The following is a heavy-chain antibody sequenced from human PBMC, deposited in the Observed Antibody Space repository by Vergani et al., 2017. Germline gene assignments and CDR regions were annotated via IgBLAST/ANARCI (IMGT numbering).Heavy chain of an antibody. CDR3: ARVPHLKSRYSSSSSYYYYYGMDV. CDR2: IYTSGST. Sequence: QVQLQESGPGLVKPSQTLSLTCTVSGGSISSGSYYWSWIRQPAGKGLEWIGRIYTSGSTNYNPSLKSRVTISVDTSKNQFSLKLSSVTAADTAVYYCARVPHLKSRYSSSSSYYYYYGMDVWGQGTTVTVSS. CDR1: GGSISSGSYY. D-gene: IGHD6-6*01. V-gene: IGHV4-61*02. J-gene: IGHJ6*02.